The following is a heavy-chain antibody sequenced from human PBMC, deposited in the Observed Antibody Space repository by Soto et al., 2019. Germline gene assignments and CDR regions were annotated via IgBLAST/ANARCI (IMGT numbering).Heavy chain of an antibody. V-gene: IGHV3-11*06. J-gene: IGHJ4*02. D-gene: IGHD4-17*01. Sequence: QVQLVESGGGLVKPGGALRLSCAASGFTFSDYYMSWLRQAPGKGLEWGSYISNSGGSTNYADAVKGRFTVSRENAKNSLYLQMNNLRADDTDVYYCATFASYGNYRFNFWCQGDLVTVSS. CDR1: GFTFSDYY. CDR3: ATFASYGNYRFNF. CDR2: ISNSGGST.